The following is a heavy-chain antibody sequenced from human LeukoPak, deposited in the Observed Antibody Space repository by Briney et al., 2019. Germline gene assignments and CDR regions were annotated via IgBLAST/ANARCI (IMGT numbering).Heavy chain of an antibody. Sequence: SVKVSCKASGGTFSSYAISWVRQAPGQGLEWMGGIIPIFGTANYAQKFQGRVTITADESTSTAYMELSSLRSEDTAVYYCAREVEMATIRNYFDYWGQGTLVTVSS. CDR1: GGTFSSYA. CDR2: IIPIFGTA. V-gene: IGHV1-69*13. CDR3: AREVEMATIRNYFDY. J-gene: IGHJ4*02. D-gene: IGHD5-24*01.